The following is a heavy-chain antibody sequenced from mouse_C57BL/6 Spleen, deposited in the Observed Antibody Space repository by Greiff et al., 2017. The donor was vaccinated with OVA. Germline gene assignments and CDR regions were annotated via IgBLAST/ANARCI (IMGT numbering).Heavy chain of an antibody. Sequence: EVKLMESGGGLVKPGGSLKLSCAASGFTFSDYGMHWVRQAPEKGLEWVAYISSGSSTIYYADTVKGRFTISRDNAKNTLFLQMTSLRSEDTAMVYCARRGLLAFAYWGQGTLVTVSA. CDR1: GFTFSDYG. CDR3: ARRGLLAFAY. D-gene: IGHD2-3*01. J-gene: IGHJ3*01. V-gene: IGHV5-17*01. CDR2: ISSGSSTI.